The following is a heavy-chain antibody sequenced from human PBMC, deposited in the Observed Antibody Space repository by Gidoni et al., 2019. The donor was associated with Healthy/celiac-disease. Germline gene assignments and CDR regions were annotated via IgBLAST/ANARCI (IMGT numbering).Heavy chain of an antibody. CDR3: VKDSYSSSAGGDY. D-gene: IGHD6-6*01. J-gene: IGHJ4*02. V-gene: IGHV3-64D*06. CDR1: GFTFSSYA. Sequence: EVQLVESGGGLVQPGGSLRLSCSASGFTFSSYALHWVLQAPGKGLEYVSAISSNGGSTYYADSVKGRFTISRDNSKNTLYLQMSSLRAEDTAVYYCVKDSYSSSAGGDYWGQGTLVTVSS. CDR2: ISSNGGST.